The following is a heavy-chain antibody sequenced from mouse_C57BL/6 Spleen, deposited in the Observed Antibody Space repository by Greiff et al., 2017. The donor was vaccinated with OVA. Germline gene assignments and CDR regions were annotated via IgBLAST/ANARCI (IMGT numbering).Heavy chain of an antibody. CDR3: ARREVYDGYYVDYFDY. Sequence: VQLQQSGPELVKPGASVKISCKASGYSFTDYNMNWVKQSNGKSLEWIGVINTNYGTNSYNQKLKGKATLTVDPSSSTAYMQLNSLTSEDSAVYYCARREVYDGYYVDYFDYWGQGTTLTVSS. CDR2: INTNYGTN. D-gene: IGHD2-3*01. V-gene: IGHV1-39*01. CDR1: GYSFTDYN. J-gene: IGHJ2*01.